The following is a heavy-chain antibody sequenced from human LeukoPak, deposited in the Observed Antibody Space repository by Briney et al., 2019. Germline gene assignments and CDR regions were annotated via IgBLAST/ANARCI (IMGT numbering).Heavy chain of an antibody. CDR2: IYYSGST. J-gene: IGHJ2*01. CDR1: GGSISSYY. CDR3: ARERAVWELLAQPNRYFDL. D-gene: IGHD1-26*01. V-gene: IGHV4-59*01. Sequence: SETLSLTCTVSGGSISSYYWSWIRQPPGKGLEWIGYIYYSGSTNYNPSLKSRVTISVDTSKNQFSLKLSSVTAADTAVYYCARERAVWELLAQPNRYFDLWGRGTLVTVSS.